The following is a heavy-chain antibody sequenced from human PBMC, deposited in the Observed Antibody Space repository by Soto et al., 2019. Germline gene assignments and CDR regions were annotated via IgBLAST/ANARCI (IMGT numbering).Heavy chain of an antibody. CDR1: GYTFTNYA. CDR3: ARGAGLYGSGSYYNESPYNWFDP. CDR2: ISAYNGNT. V-gene: IGHV1-18*01. J-gene: IGHJ5*02. D-gene: IGHD3-10*01. Sequence: ASVKVSCKASGYTFTNYAMHWVRQAPGQGLEWMGWISAYNGNTNYAQKLQGRVTMTTDTSTSTAYMELRSLRSDDTAVYYCARGAGLYGSGSYYNESPYNWFDPWRHGTLVTVPQ.